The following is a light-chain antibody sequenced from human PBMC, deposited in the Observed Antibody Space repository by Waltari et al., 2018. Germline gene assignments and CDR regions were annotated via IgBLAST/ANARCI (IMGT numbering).Light chain of an antibody. CDR1: SSDVGGYNY. Sequence: QSALTQPPSASGSPGQSVTISCTGTSSDVGGYNYVSWYQQHPGKAPKRVIFEVNKRPSRVPDRFSGSKSGNTASLTVSGLQAEDEADYYCSSYAGSRGVFGTGTKVTVL. CDR2: EVN. V-gene: IGLV2-8*01. J-gene: IGLJ1*01. CDR3: SSYAGSRGV.